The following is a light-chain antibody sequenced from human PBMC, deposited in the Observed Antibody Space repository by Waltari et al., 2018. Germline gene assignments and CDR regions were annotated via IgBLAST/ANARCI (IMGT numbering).Light chain of an antibody. CDR2: QAT. CDR3: QAWDTSTYHVV. Sequence: SYELTQPPSVSVSPGQTASITCSGNKLGDKYACLYQQKPGQSPVVVLYQATKRPAGLPGRFSGSSSGNTATLTISVTQAMDEADYYCQAWDTSTYHVVFGGGTKLTVL. J-gene: IGLJ2*01. V-gene: IGLV3-1*01. CDR1: KLGDKY.